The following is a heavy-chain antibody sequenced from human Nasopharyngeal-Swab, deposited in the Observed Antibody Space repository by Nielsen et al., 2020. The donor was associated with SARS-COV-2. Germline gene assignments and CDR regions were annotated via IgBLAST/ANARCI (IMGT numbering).Heavy chain of an antibody. D-gene: IGHD2-15*01. CDR1: VYTLTELS. CDR3: ARDWCRGGTCRDDAFDI. J-gene: IGHJ3*02. Sequence: SVTVSRLVSVYTLTELSMHGVRQAAGQRSERMGWINGGSGDTKYSQNFLGTVTITRDTSANTAYLELRSLISEDSAIYYCARDWCRGGTCRDDAFDIWGRGTVVTVSS. CDR2: INGGSGDT. V-gene: IGHV1-3*01.